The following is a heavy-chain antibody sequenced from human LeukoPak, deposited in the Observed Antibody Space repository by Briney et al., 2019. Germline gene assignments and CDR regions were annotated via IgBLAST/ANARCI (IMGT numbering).Heavy chain of an antibody. CDR2: ISYDGSNK. CDR1: GFTFSSYA. V-gene: IGHV3-30*04. J-gene: IGHJ4*02. D-gene: IGHD7-27*01. Sequence: GRSLRLSCAASGFTFSSYAMHWVRQAPGKGLEWVAVISYDGSNKYYADSVKGRFTISRDNSKNILYLQMNSLRAEDTAVYHCAKNWGPDYWGQGTLVTVSS. CDR3: AKNWGPDY.